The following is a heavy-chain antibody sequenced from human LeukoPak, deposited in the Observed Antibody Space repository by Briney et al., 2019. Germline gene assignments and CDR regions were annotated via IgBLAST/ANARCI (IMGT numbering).Heavy chain of an antibody. CDR3: AKGLYCSSTSCYKGGYFQH. V-gene: IGHV3-30*02. CDR2: IRYDGSNK. Sequence: GGSLRLSCAASGFTFSSYGMHWVRQAPGKGLEWVAFIRYDGSNKYYADSVKGRFTISRDNSKNTLYLQMNSLRAEDTAVYYCAKGLYCSSTSCYKGGYFQHWGQGTLVTVSS. CDR1: GFTFSSYG. J-gene: IGHJ1*01. D-gene: IGHD2-2*02.